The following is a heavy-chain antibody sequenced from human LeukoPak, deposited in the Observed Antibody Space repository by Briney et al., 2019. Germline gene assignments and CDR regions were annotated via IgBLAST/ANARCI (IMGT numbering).Heavy chain of an antibody. D-gene: IGHD3-10*01. CDR1: GGSISSYY. CDR2: IYYSGST. V-gene: IGHV4-59*01. CDR3: ASLYYYGSGHAFDI. Sequence: SETLSLTCTVSGGSISSYYWSWIRQPPGKGLEWIGYIYYSGSTNYNPSLKSRVTTSVDTSKNQFSLKLSSVTAADTAVYYCASLYYYGSGHAFDIWGQGTMVTVSS. J-gene: IGHJ3*02.